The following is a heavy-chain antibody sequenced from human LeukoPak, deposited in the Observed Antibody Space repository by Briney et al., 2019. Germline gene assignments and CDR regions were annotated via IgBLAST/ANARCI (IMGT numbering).Heavy chain of an antibody. J-gene: IGHJ4*02. CDR3: ARGRWELDFDY. CDR1: GGSFSGYY. V-gene: IGHV4-34*01. CDR2: INHSGST. D-gene: IGHD1-26*01. Sequence: PSETLSLTCAVYGGSFSGYYWSWIRQPPGKGLEWIGEINHSGSTNYNPSLKSRVTISVDTSKNQFSLKLSSVTAADTAVYYCARGRWELDFDYWGRGTLVTVSS.